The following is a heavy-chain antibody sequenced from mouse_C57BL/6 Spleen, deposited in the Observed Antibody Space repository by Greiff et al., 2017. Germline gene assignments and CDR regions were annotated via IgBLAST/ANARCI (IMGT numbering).Heavy chain of an antibody. CDR2: IYPGDGDT. J-gene: IGHJ2*01. V-gene: IGHV1-80*01. D-gene: IGHD3-2*02. CDR3: ARWDSSGPDY. CDR1: GYAFSSYW. Sequence: QVQLKESGAELVKPGASVKISCKASGYAFSSYWMNWVKQRPGKGLEWIGQIYPGDGDTNYNGKFKGKATLTADKSSSTAYMQLSSLTSEDSAVYFCARWDSSGPDYWGQGTTLTVSS.